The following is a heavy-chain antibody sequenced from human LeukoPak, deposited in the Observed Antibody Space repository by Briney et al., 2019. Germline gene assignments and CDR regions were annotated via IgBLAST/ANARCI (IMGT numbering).Heavy chain of an antibody. CDR3: ARARIAARRALPPRRGSFDY. J-gene: IGHJ4*02. Sequence: PSETLSLTCAVYGGSFSGYYWSWIRQPPGKGLEWIGEINHSGSTNYNPSLKSRVTISVDTSKNQFSLKLSSVTAADTAVYYCARARIAARRALPPRRGSFDYWGQGTLVTVSS. D-gene: IGHD6-6*01. CDR2: INHSGST. CDR1: GGSFSGYY. V-gene: IGHV4-34*01.